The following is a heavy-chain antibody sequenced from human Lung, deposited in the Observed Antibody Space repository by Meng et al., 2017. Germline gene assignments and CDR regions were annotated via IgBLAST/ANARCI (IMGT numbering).Heavy chain of an antibody. CDR1: GGSFSDYY. D-gene: IGHD4-11*01. Sequence: QVQRPPWGAGRLKPSETLALTCVVPGGSFSDYYWSWIRQPPGKGLEWIGEINHSGSTNYNPSLESRATISVDTSQNNLSLKLSSVTAADSAVYYCARGPTTMAHDFDYWGQGTLVTVSS. CDR2: INHSGST. J-gene: IGHJ4*02. CDR3: ARGPTTMAHDFDY. V-gene: IGHV4-34*01.